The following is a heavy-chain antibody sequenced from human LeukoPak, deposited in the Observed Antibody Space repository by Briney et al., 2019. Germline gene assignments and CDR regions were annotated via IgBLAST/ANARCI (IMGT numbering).Heavy chain of an antibody. D-gene: IGHD3-10*01. CDR1: GYTFTSYD. CDR3: ARTGGSGSEIYDAFDY. V-gene: IGHV1-8*01. CDR2: MNPNSGNT. Sequence: GASVKVSCKDSGYTFTSYDINWVRQAAGQRLEWMGWMNPNSGNTGYAQKFEGRVTMTRNTSISTAYMELSSLRSGDTAVYYCARTGGSGSEIYDAFDYWGQGTLVTVSS. J-gene: IGHJ4*02.